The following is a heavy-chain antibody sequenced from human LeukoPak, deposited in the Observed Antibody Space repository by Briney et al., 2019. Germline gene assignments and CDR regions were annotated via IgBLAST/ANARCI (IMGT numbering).Heavy chain of an antibody. Sequence: ASVKVSCKASGYTFTSYDINWVRQATGQGLEWMGWMNPNSGNTGYAQMFQGRVTMTRNTSISTAYMELSSLRSEDTAVYYCARVPPYMIVVGLTADYWGQGTLVTVSS. J-gene: IGHJ4*02. CDR3: ARVPPYMIVVGLTADY. CDR1: GYTFTSYD. D-gene: IGHD3-22*01. CDR2: MNPNSGNT. V-gene: IGHV1-8*01.